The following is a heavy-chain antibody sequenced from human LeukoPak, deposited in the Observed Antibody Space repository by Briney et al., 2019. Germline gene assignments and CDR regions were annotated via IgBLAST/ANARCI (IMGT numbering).Heavy chain of an antibody. J-gene: IGHJ4*02. CDR3: ARALYYYGSGSYLY. CDR1: GGSFSGYY. Sequence: SETLSLTCAVYGGSFSGYYWSWIRHPPGKGLEWIGEINHSGSTNYNPSLKSRVTISVDTSKNQFSLKLSSVTAADTAVYYCARALYYYGSGSYLYWGQGTLVTVSS. D-gene: IGHD3-10*01. CDR2: INHSGST. V-gene: IGHV4-34*01.